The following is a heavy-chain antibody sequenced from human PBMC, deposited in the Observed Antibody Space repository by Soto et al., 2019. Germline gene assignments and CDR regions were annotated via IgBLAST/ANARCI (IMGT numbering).Heavy chain of an antibody. CDR3: ARGEDYYYYGMDV. J-gene: IGHJ6*02. Sequence: SETLSLTCAVYGGSFSGYYWSWIRQPPGKGLEWIGEINHSGSTNYNPSLKSRVTISVDTSKNQFSLKLSSVTAADTAVYYCARGEDYYYYGMDVWGQGTTVTVSS. V-gene: IGHV4-34*01. CDR2: INHSGST. CDR1: GGSFSGYY.